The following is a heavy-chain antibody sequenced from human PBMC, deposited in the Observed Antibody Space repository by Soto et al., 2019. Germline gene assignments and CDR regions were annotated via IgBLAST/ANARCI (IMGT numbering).Heavy chain of an antibody. CDR1: GFTFSSYT. D-gene: IGHD6-6*01. Sequence: GGSLRLSCAASGFTFSSYTMTWVRRAPGKGLEWVSTINGGGENTYYADSVKGRFTISRDNSKSTLYLQMNSLRAEDTAVYYCAKKSSSSGSVFFDYWGQGTLVTVSS. CDR3: AKKSSSSGSVFFDY. CDR2: INGGGENT. J-gene: IGHJ4*02. V-gene: IGHV3-23*01.